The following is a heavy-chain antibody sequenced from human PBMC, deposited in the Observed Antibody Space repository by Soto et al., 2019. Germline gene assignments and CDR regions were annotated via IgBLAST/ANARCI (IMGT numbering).Heavy chain of an antibody. V-gene: IGHV4-30-4*01. D-gene: IGHD3-9*01. CDR2: IYNSGNT. Sequence: QVQLQESGPGLVKPSQTLSLTCTISGASVNSGDYFWSWIRQPPGKGLEFLGYIYNSGNTHYNPSLKSRVSISLDRSKNQFSLKLTSVTAADTAVYYCARRGHSDILTAYPFDPWGQGTLVIVSS. J-gene: IGHJ5*02. CDR3: ARRGHSDILTAYPFDP. CDR1: GASVNSGDYF.